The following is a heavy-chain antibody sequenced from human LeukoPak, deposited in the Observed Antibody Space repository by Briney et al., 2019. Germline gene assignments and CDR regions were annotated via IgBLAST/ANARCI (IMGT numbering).Heavy chain of an antibody. CDR3: ARLWELWAFDI. V-gene: IGHV4-38-2*01. J-gene: IGHJ3*02. CDR2: IYHSGST. Sequence: SETLFLTCAVSGYSISSGYYWGWIRQPPGKGLEWIGSIYHSGSTYYNPSLKSRVTISVDTSKNQFSLKLSSVTAADTAVYYCARLWELWAFDIWGQGTMVTVSS. CDR1: GYSISSGYY. D-gene: IGHD1-26*01.